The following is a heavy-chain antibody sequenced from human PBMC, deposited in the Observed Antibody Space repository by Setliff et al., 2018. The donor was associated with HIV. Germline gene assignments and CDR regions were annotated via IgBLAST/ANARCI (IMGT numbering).Heavy chain of an antibody. CDR2: MNPNSGNT. D-gene: IGHD3-9*01. J-gene: IGHJ3*02. Sequence: ASVKVSCKASGYSFTTFDVNWVRQATGQGLEWMGRMNPNSGNTEYAQQFQGRVTMTEDTSTDTAYMALSSLRSEDTAMYYCATSGFYDILTGPTPGVFDIWGQGTMVTVSS. V-gene: IGHV1-8*01. CDR1: GYSFTTFD. CDR3: ATSGFYDILTGPTPGVFDI.